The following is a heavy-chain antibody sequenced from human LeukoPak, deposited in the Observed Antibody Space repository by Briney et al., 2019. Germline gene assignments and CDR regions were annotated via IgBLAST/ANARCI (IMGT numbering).Heavy chain of an antibody. Sequence: GGSLRLSCAASGFTFSTYVVSWVCQAPGKGLEWVSGISGSGDNTYYADSVKGRFTISRDNSKNTLHLQMNSLRAEDTAVYYCAKGSGYDTDFDYWGQGTLATVSS. D-gene: IGHD3-9*01. CDR2: ISGSGDNT. J-gene: IGHJ4*02. CDR3: AKGSGYDTDFDY. V-gene: IGHV3-23*01. CDR1: GFTFSTYV.